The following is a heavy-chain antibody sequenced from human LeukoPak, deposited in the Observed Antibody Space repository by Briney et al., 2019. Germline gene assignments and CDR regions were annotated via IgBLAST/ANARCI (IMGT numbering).Heavy chain of an antibody. CDR2: SSAYNGNT. V-gene: IGHV1-18*01. CDR1: GYTFTSYG. D-gene: IGHD3-10*01. CDR3: AGSGDLGFEY. J-gene: IGHJ4*02. Sequence: APVKVSCSASGYTFTSYGISWVREAPGQGLEWMAWSSAYNGNTNYAQKIQGRVTMTTDTSTSTAYMERRRLRSDDTAVYYWAGSGDLGFEYWGQGTLVTVSS.